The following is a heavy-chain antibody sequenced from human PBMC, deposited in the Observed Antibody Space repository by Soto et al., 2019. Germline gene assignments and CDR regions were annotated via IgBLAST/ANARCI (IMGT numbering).Heavy chain of an antibody. Sequence: GESLKISCKGSGYSFTNYWIGWVRQMPGKGLEWMGIIYPGDSDTKYSPSFQGQVTISADKSITTAYLQWSSLKASDTAMYYCASPSYSDRSGAFDYWGQGTMVAVSS. CDR2: IYPGDSDT. V-gene: IGHV5-51*01. CDR1: GYSFTNYW. D-gene: IGHD3-22*01. CDR3: ASPSYSDRSGAFDY. J-gene: IGHJ4*01.